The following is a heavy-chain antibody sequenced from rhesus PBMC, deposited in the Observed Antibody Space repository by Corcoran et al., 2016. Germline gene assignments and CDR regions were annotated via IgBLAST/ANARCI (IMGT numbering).Heavy chain of an antibody. CDR1: GGSISDSYR. Sequence: QVQLQESGPGVVKPSETLSLTCAVSGGSISDSYRWSWIRQPPGKGLEWIEYIYGSSTSTNYNPALKSRVTNSKDTSKNQFSLKLSCVTAADTAVYYCARVWGGSWTCDYWGQGVLVTVSS. D-gene: IGHD6-25*01. V-gene: IGHV4S10*01. CDR3: ARVWGGSWTCDY. J-gene: IGHJ4*01. CDR2: IYGSSTST.